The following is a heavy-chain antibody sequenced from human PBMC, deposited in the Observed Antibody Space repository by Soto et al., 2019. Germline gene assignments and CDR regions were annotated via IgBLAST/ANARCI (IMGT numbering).Heavy chain of an antibody. D-gene: IGHD3-3*01. V-gene: IGHV4-34*01. CDR3: ARERAPGTIFGVVTDYYYYGMDV. Sequence: AETLSLTCAVYGGSVSGYYWSWIRQPPVTGLEWIGEINHSGSTNYNPSLKSRVTISVDTSKNQFSLKLSSVTAADTAVYYCARERAPGTIFGVVTDYYYYGMDVWGQGTTVT. CDR1: GGSVSGYY. J-gene: IGHJ6*02. CDR2: INHSGST.